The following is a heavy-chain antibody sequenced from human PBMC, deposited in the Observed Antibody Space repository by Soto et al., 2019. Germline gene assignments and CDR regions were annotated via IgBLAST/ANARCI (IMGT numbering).Heavy chain of an antibody. J-gene: IGHJ4*01. CDR3: ATLTRSTGGIFDY. Sequence: EVQLVQSGAEVKKPGATVKISCNVSGYTFTDYYMHWVQQAPGKGLEWMGLVDPEDGETIYADKFQGRVIITADTSTDTAYMERSSLRSEDTAVYYRATLTRSTGGIFDYWGQGTLVTVSA. CDR2: VDPEDGET. V-gene: IGHV1-69-2*01. CDR1: GYTFTDYY. D-gene: IGHD4-4*01.